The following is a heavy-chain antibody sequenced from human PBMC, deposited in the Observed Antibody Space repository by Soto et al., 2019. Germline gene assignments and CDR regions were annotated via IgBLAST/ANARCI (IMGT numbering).Heavy chain of an antibody. V-gene: IGHV1-69*01. CDR1: GGTFSSYA. D-gene: IGHD3-10*01. CDR3: ARGPVLWFPGWFDP. Sequence: QVQLVQSGAEVKKPGSSVKVSCKASGGTFSSYAISWVRPAPGQGLEWMGGIIPIFGTANYVQKCQGRVTITADESTSTAYMELSSLRSEDTAVYYFARGPVLWFPGWFDPWGQGTLVTVSS. CDR2: IIPIFGTA. J-gene: IGHJ5*02.